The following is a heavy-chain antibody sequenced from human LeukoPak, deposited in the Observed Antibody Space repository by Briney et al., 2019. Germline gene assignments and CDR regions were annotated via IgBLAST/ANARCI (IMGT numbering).Heavy chain of an antibody. CDR3: ASGGDKDSHSDY. V-gene: IGHV1-69*05. CDR2: IIPIFGTA. CDR1: GGTFSSYA. Sequence: SVKVSCKASGGTFSSYAISWVRQAPGQGLEWMGGIIPIFGTANYAQKFQGRVTITTDESTSTAYMELSSLRSEDTAVYYCASGGDKDSHSDYWGQGTLVTVSS. D-gene: IGHD2-21*01. J-gene: IGHJ4*02.